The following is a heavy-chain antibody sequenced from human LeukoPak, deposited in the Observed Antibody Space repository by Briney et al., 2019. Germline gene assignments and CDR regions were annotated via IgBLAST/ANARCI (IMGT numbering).Heavy chain of an antibody. CDR1: GFTFSSYS. D-gene: IGHD1-26*01. J-gene: IGHJ4*02. Sequence: GGSLRLSCAASGFTFSSYSMNWVRQAPGKGLEWVSYISSSSSTIYYADSVKGRFTISRDNAKNSLYLQMNSLRAEDTAVYYCASLAGYYAPGLTRQHVDYWGQGTLVTVSS. V-gene: IGHV3-48*04. CDR2: ISSSSSTI. CDR3: ASLAGYYAPGLTRQHVDY.